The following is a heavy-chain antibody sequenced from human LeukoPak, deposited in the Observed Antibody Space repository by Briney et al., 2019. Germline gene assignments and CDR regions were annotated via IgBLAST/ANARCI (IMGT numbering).Heavy chain of an antibody. CDR1: GYSFTSYW. D-gene: IGHD6-19*01. CDR2: IYPCDSDT. CDR3: AIGSSGWINFDY. Sequence: GESLKISCKGSGYSFTSYWMGWVRQMPGKGLEWIGIIYPCDSDTRYSPSFQGQVTISADKFISTAYLQWSSLKASDTAMYDGAIGSSGWINFDYWGQGTLVTVSS. J-gene: IGHJ4*02. V-gene: IGHV5-51*01.